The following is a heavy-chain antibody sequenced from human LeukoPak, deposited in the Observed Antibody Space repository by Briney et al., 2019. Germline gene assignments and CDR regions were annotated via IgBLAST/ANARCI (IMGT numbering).Heavy chain of an antibody. Sequence: SETLSLTCAVYGGSFSGYYWRWIRQPPGKGLEWIGEINHSGSTNYNPSLKSRVTISVDTSKNQFSLKLGSVTAADTAVYYCARAGIAVAGTDYWGQGTLVTVSS. CDR3: ARAGIAVAGTDY. CDR1: GGSFSGYY. J-gene: IGHJ4*02. CDR2: INHSGST. V-gene: IGHV4-34*01. D-gene: IGHD6-19*01.